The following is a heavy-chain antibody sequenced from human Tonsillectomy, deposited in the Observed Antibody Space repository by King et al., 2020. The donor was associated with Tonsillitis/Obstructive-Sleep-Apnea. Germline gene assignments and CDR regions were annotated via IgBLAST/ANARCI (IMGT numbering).Heavy chain of an antibody. V-gene: IGHV3-74*01. Sequence: VQLVESGGGLVQPGGSLRLSCAASGFTFSTYWMHWVRQAPGKGLVWVSRINSDGSSTSYADSVKGRFTISRDNAKNTLYLQMNGLRAEDTAVYYCARDLCLCGCYYYMDDWGKGTPVTVSS. D-gene: IGHD3-16*01. J-gene: IGHJ6*03. CDR3: ARDLCLCGCYYYMDD. CDR2: INSDGSST. CDR1: GFTFSTYW.